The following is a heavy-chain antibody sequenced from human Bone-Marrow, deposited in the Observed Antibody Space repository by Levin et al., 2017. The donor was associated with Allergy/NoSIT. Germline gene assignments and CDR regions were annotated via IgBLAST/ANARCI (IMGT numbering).Heavy chain of an antibody. CDR2: MYYSGST. CDR1: GGSIGSSSYY. J-gene: IGHJ4*02. CDR3: ARRFAASSNWDFDY. D-gene: IGHD4-11*01. V-gene: IGHV4-39*01. Sequence: PSETLSLTCTVSGGSIGSSSYYWGWIRQPPGKGLEWIGSMYYSGSTYYKPSLKSRLTISVDTSKNQFSLKLTSVTAADTAVYYCARRFAASSNWDFDYWGQGTLVTVS.